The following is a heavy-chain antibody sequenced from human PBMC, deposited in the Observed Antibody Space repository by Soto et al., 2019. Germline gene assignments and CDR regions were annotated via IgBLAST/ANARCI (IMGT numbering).Heavy chain of an antibody. CDR3: ARDYGESGY. V-gene: IGHV3-23*01. J-gene: IGHJ1*01. CDR2: ISGSGQSA. D-gene: IGHD4-17*01. Sequence: EVQILQSGGGLVQPGESLRLSCAASSFTFTTYAMTWIRQAPGKGLEWVASISGSGQSANYSDSAKGRFVLSRDNSKDEVFLEMTSLRVGDSAVYFCARDYGESGYWGQGTLVTVSS. CDR1: SFTFTTYA.